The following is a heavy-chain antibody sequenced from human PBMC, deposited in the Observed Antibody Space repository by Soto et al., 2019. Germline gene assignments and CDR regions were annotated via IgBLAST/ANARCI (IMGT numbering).Heavy chain of an antibody. J-gene: IGHJ6*03. V-gene: IGHV1-8*01. CDR1: GYTFTSYD. CDR2: MNPNSGNT. CDR3: ARRRYNWNDFYYYYYMDV. Sequence: ASVKVSCKASGYTFTSYDINWVRQATGQGLEWMGWMNPNSGNTGYAQKFQGRVTMTRNTSISTAYMELSSLRSEDTAVYYCARRRYNWNDFYYYYYMDVWGKGTTVTAP. D-gene: IGHD1-20*01.